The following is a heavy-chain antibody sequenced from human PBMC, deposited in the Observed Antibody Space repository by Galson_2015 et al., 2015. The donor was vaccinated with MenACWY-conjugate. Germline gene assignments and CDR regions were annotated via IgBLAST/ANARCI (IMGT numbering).Heavy chain of an antibody. Sequence: QSGAEVKKPGESLKISCKASGYYFTSYWIAWVRQIPGKGLEWMGLISPGDSNTRYSPSFHCQVTISADKSISTAYLQWSSLKASDTAMYYCARHPPGGRGMDVWGQGTTVTVSS. CDR2: ISPGDSNT. CDR3: ARHPPGGRGMDV. D-gene: IGHD2-8*02. CDR1: GYYFTSYW. J-gene: IGHJ6*02. V-gene: IGHV5-51*01.